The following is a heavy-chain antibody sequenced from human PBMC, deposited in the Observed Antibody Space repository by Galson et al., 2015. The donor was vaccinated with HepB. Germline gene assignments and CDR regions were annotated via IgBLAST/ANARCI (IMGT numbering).Heavy chain of an antibody. V-gene: IGHV6-1*01. CDR2: TYYRSKWYN. CDR1: GDSVSSNSAA. Sequence: CAISGDSVSSNSAAWNWIRQSPSRGLEWLGRTYYRSKWYNDYAVSVKSRIIINPETSKNQFSLQVNSVTPEDTAVYYCARDRGSSGWAVVDYWGQGTLVTVSS. J-gene: IGHJ4*02. D-gene: IGHD6-19*01. CDR3: ARDRGSSGWAVVDY.